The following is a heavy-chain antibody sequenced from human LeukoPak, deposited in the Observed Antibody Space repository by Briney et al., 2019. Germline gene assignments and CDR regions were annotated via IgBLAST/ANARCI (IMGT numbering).Heavy chain of an antibody. J-gene: IGHJ4*02. CDR1: GFTFSNYA. D-gene: IGHD4-17*01. Sequence: PGRSLRLSCAASGFTFSNYAMHWVRQAPGKGLEWVAVISYDASNKYYADSVKGRFTISRDNSKNTLYLQMNSLRSEDTAVYYCARDDYGDYGLLDFWGQGTLVTVSS. CDR3: ARDDYGDYGLLDF. V-gene: IGHV3-30-3*01. CDR2: ISYDASNK.